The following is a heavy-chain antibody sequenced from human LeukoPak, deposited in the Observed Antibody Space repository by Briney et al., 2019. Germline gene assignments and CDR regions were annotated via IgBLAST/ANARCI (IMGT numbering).Heavy chain of an antibody. Sequence: SETLSLTCTVSGGSISSSSYYWGWIRQPPGKGLEWIGSIYYSGSTYYNPSLKSRVTISVDTSKNQFSLKLSSVTAADTAVFYCARSPAERLGELSFPSGGWFDPWGQGTLVTVSS. D-gene: IGHD3-16*02. J-gene: IGHJ5*02. CDR2: IYYSGST. V-gene: IGHV4-39*07. CDR3: ARSPAERLGELSFPSGGWFDP. CDR1: GGSISSSSYY.